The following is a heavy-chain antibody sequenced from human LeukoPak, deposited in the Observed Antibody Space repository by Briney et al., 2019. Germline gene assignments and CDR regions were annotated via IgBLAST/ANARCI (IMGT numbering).Heavy chain of an antibody. Sequence: AASVKVSCKASGDTFTSYGISWVRQAPGQGLEWMGWISAYNGNTNYAQKLQSSVTITTDTSTSTACTELRSLRSDATAVYYCARDSELLQDYWGQGTLVTVSS. V-gene: IGHV1-18*01. J-gene: IGHJ4*02. CDR2: ISAYNGNT. CDR3: ARDSELLQDY. D-gene: IGHD1-26*01. CDR1: GDTFTSYG.